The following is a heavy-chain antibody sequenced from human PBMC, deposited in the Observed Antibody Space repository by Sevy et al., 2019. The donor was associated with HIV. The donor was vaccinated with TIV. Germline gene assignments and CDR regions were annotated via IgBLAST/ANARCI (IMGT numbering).Heavy chain of an antibody. CDR3: GRKKNLGEPSDP. V-gene: IGHV1-18*01. D-gene: IGHD3-16*01. CDR1: GYTFTTYG. CDR2: INTYNGNT. Sequence: ASVKVSCKPSGYTFTTYGITWVRQAPGQGLEWMGWINTYNGNTNYAQKFQGRVTMTRDTSTSTAYMELRSLTSDDTAVYYCGRKKNLGEPSDPWGQGTLVTVSS. J-gene: IGHJ5*02.